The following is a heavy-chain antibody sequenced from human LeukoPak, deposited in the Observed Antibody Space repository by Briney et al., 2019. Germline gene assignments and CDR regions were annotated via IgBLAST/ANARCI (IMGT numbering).Heavy chain of an antibody. D-gene: IGHD1-26*01. V-gene: IGHV3-48*01. Sequence: GGSLRLSCAASGFIFSQYSMNWVRQAPGKGLEWVSHIRSSSETFYADSVKGRFTISRENAKNSLYLQMNSLRAEDTAMYYCARQKQSHGNFDYWGLGTLVTVSS. CDR1: GFIFSQYS. CDR2: IRSSSET. CDR3: ARQKQSHGNFDY. J-gene: IGHJ4*02.